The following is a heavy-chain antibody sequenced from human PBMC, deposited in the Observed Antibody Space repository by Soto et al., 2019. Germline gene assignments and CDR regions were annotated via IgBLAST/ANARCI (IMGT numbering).Heavy chain of an antibody. Sequence: QVQLQQWGAGLLKPSETLSLTCAVYGGSFSGYYWSWIRQPPGKGLEWIGEIKHSGSTNYNPSLKSRVIIAVDTSKTQCSLKLSSVTAADTAVYYCARGDGIVVVVAAARAEYCPHWGQGSLGTVPS. CDR2: IKHSGST. D-gene: IGHD2-15*01. V-gene: IGHV4-34*01. CDR1: GGSFSGYY. CDR3: ARGDGIVVVVAAARAEYCPH. J-gene: IGHJ1*01.